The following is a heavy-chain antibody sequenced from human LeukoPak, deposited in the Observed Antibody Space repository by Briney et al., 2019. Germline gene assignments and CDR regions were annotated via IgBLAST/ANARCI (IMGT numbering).Heavy chain of an antibody. D-gene: IGHD3-22*01. CDR1: GGSISSGSYY. CDR2: IYTSGST. Sequence: SETLSLTCTVSGGSISSGSYYWSWLRQPAGKGLEWIGRIYTSGSTNYNPSLKSRVTISVDTSKNQFSLKLSSVTAADTAVYYCARARYYYDSSGYYYSFDYWGQGTLVTVSS. J-gene: IGHJ4*02. V-gene: IGHV4-61*02. CDR3: ARARYYYDSSGYYYSFDY.